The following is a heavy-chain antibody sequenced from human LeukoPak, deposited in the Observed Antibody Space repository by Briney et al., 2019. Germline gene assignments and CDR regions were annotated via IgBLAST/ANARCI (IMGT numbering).Heavy chain of an antibody. J-gene: IGHJ4*02. Sequence: GGSLRLSCAASGFTFSSYGMSWVRQGPGKGLEWVSAISGSGGGTYYADSVKGRFTISRDNSKNTLYLQMNSLRAEDTAVYFCAKDRGYSYGISEYWGQGTLVTVSS. V-gene: IGHV3-23*01. CDR2: ISGSGGGT. CDR1: GFTFSSYG. CDR3: AKDRGYSYGISEY. D-gene: IGHD5-18*01.